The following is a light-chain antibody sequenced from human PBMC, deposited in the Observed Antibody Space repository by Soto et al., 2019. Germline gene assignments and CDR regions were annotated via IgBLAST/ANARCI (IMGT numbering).Light chain of an antibody. CDR2: EVT. CDR3: SSYTGGNPSHV. Sequence: QSVLTQPPSASGSPGQSVTISCTGTSSDVGGYDYVSWYQQHPGKAPKLMIYEVTIRPSGVSDRFSGSKSGNTASLTVSGLQAEDEADYYCSSYTGGNPSHVFGTGTKV. J-gene: IGLJ1*01. V-gene: IGLV2-8*01. CDR1: SSDVGGYDY.